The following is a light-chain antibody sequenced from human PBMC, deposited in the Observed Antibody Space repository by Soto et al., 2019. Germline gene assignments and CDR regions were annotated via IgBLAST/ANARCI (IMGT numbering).Light chain of an antibody. J-gene: IGKJ3*01. CDR1: QGISSY. CDR3: QQLNSVPFT. CDR2: AAS. V-gene: IGKV1-9*01. Sequence: IRLTQSPSSLSASVGDRVTITCRASQGISSYLAWYQQKPGKAPKLLIYAASTLQSGVPSRFSGSGAGTDFTLTISSLQPEDFATYYCQQLNSVPFTFGPGTKVDIK.